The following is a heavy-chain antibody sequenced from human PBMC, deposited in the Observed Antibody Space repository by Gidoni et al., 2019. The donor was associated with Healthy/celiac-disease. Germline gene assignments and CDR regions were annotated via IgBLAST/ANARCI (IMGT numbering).Heavy chain of an antibody. CDR2: IYHSGST. Sequence: QVQLQEAGPGLVKPSETLSLTCPVSGYAVSSGYSGGWIRQPPGKGLEWLWSIYHSGSTYYNPSLKSRGTISVDTSKNQCSLKLSSVTAADTAVYYCASDTCSSTSGLVLQYDYWGQGTLVTVSS. CDR3: ASDTCSSTSGLVLQYDY. J-gene: IGHJ4*02. V-gene: IGHV4-38-2*02. CDR1: GYAVSSGYS. D-gene: IGHD2-2*01.